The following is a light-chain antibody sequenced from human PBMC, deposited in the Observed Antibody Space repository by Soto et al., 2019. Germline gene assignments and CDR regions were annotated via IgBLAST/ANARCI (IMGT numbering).Light chain of an antibody. CDR1: QSVSSY. CDR3: XXXLXXXXPRFT. Sequence: EIVLTQSPATLSLSPGERXTLSXRASQSVSSYLAWYQQKPGQAPRLLIYDASSRATGIPARFSGSGSGTDFTLTISSLEPEDFXXXXXXXXLXXXXPRFTFGPGTKVDIK. V-gene: IGKV3-11*01. CDR2: DAS. J-gene: IGKJ3*01.